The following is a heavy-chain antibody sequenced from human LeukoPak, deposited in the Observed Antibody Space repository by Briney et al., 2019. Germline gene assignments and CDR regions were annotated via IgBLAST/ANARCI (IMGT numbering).Heavy chain of an antibody. Sequence: ASVKVSCKASGYAITGYYMHWVRQAPGQGLEWMGWINPNSGGTNYAQKFQGRVTMTRDTSTSTAYMELSRLRSDDTAVYYCARGGSVRGGGANYWGQGTLVTVSS. CDR2: INPNSGGT. V-gene: IGHV1-2*02. D-gene: IGHD3-10*01. CDR1: GYAITGYY. CDR3: ARGGSVRGGGANY. J-gene: IGHJ4*02.